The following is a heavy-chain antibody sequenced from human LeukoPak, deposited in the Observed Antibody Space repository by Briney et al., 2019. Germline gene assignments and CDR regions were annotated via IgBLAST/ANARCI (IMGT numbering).Heavy chain of an antibody. CDR2: IKQDGSEK. Sequence: GGSLRLSCAASRFTFSNYWMTWVRQAPGQGLEWVANIKQDGSEKYYVDSVKGRFTISRDNAKNSLYLQMDSLRAEDTAVYYCARVQGTYSYDSPYYFDYWGQGTLVTVSS. CDR3: ARVQGTYSYDSPYYFDY. D-gene: IGHD3-22*01. J-gene: IGHJ4*02. CDR1: RFTFSNYW. V-gene: IGHV3-7*01.